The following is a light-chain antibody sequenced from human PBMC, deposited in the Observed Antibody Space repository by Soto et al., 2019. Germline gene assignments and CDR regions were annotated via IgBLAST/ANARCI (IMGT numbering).Light chain of an antibody. V-gene: IGLV1-44*01. Sequence: QSVLTQPPSASGTPGQRVTISCSGSSSNIGINTVNWYQQFPGTAPKVLIYLNDQRPSGVPDRFSGSKSGTSASLAISGLQSKDEADYYCSVWDDSLNGVVFGGGTKLTVL. CDR3: SVWDDSLNGVV. CDR2: LND. CDR1: SSNIGINT. J-gene: IGLJ3*02.